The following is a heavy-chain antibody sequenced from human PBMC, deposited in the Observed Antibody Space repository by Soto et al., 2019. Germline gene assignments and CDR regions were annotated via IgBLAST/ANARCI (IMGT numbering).Heavy chain of an antibody. CDR3: ARVLVYCGGDCLSKNCFLP. J-gene: IGHJ5*02. D-gene: IGHD2-21*02. V-gene: IGHV1-69*01. CDR1: GGTFSSYA. CDR2: VIPIFGTA. Sequence: QVQLVQSGAEVKKPGSSVKVSCKASGGTFSSYAISWVRQAPGQGLEWMGGVIPIFGTANYAQKFQGRVTITADESTSTAYMELSSLRSEDTAVYYCARVLVYCGGDCLSKNCFLPWGQGTLVTVS.